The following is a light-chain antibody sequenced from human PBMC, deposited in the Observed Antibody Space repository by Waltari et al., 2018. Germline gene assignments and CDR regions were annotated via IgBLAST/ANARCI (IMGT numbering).Light chain of an antibody. CDR3: QQYKSYSWT. CDR1: QSISSW. CDR2: KAS. Sequence: DIQMTQSPSTLSASVGDRVTITCRASQSISSWLAWYQQKPGKAPKLLIYKASSLESGVPSRFSVCGSGTEFTLTISSLQPDDFATDYCQQYKSYSWTFGQGTKVEIK. J-gene: IGKJ1*01. V-gene: IGKV1-5*03.